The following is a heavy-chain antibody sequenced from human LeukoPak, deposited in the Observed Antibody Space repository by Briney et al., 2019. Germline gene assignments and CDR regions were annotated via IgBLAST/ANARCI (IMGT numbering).Heavy chain of an antibody. J-gene: IGHJ4*02. CDR1: GFTVSSNY. Sequence: GGSLRLSCAASGFTVSSNYMSWVRQAPGKGLEWVSVIYSGGSTYYADSVKGRFTISRDNAKNSLFLQVNSLRAEDTADYYCAREKFYDNSGYDYWGQGTLVTVSS. D-gene: IGHD3-22*01. CDR3: AREKFYDNSGYDY. CDR2: IYSGGST. V-gene: IGHV3-53*01.